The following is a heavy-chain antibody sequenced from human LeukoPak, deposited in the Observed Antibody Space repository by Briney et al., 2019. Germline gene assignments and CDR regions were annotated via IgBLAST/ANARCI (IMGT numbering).Heavy chain of an antibody. D-gene: IGHD3-10*01. V-gene: IGHV1-69*01. CDR3: ARHPNPFGYGSGSYYYNWFDP. Sequence: GSSVKVSCKASGGTFSSYAIVWVRQAPGQGLEWMGGIIPIFGTANYAQKFQGRVTITADESTSTAYMELGSLRSEDTAVYYCARHPNPFGYGSGSYYYNWFDPWGQGTLVTVSS. CDR1: GGTFSSYA. J-gene: IGHJ5*02. CDR2: IIPIFGTA.